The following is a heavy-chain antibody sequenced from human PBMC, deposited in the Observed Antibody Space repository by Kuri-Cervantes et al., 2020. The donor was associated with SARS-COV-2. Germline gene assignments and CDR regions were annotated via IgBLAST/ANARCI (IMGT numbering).Heavy chain of an antibody. CDR1: GGSISSGDYY. D-gene: IGHD6-19*01. CDR3: ARPTDGIAVAGTVNFVY. CDR2: IYYNGST. V-gene: IGHV4-30-4*01. Sequence: LRLSCTVSGGSISSGDYYWSWIRQPPGKGLEWIGYIYYNGSTYYNPSLKSRVTISVDTSKNQFSLKLSSVTAADTAVYYCARPTDGIAVAGTVNFVYWGQGTLVTVSS. J-gene: IGHJ4*02.